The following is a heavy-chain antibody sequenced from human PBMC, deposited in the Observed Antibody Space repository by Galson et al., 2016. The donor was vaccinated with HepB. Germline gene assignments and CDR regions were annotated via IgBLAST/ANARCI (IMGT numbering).Heavy chain of an antibody. CDR2: IYYNGGT. Sequence: SETLYLTCAVSGASFSTSYWWSWVRQPPGKGLEWIGEIYYNGGTNYNPSLQSRDSISLDKSENHFSLRLSSVTAADTAVYYCARLSAGGYSYWYFDLWGRGTLVTVSS. J-gene: IGHJ2*01. CDR3: ARLSAGGYSYWYFDL. D-gene: IGHD3-22*01. V-gene: IGHV4-4*02. CDR1: GASFSTSYW.